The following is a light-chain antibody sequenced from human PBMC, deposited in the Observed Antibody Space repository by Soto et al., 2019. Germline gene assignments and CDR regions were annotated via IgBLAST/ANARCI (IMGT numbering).Light chain of an antibody. CDR3: SSYTTSSTHWV. V-gene: IGLV2-14*01. Sequence: QSVPTQPASVSGSPGQSITIYCTGTSSDVGGYNYVSWYQQHPGKAPKLMIYEVSNRPSGVSNRFSGSKSGNTASLTISGLQAEDEADYYCSSYTTSSTHWVFGGGTKLTVL. CDR2: EVS. CDR1: SSDVGGYNY. J-gene: IGLJ3*02.